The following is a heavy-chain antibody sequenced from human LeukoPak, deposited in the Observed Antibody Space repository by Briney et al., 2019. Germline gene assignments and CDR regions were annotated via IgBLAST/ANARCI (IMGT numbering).Heavy chain of an antibody. CDR1: GLTFSSYA. V-gene: IGHV3-30*18. CDR2: LPYNGINK. D-gene: IGHD3-22*01. CDR3: AKEGYYYDSSGYYYYYGMDV. Sequence: GGSLRLSCAASGLTFSSYAMPWVRQAPGKGLKWVAVLPYNGINKYYADSVKGRFTISRDNSKNTLYLQMNSLRAEDTAVYYCAKEGYYYDSSGYYYYYGMDVWGQGTTVTVSS. J-gene: IGHJ6*02.